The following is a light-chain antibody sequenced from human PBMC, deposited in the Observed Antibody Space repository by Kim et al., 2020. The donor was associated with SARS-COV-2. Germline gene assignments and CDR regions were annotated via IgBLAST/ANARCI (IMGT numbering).Light chain of an antibody. V-gene: IGKV1-39*01. CDR2: AAS. J-gene: IGKJ4*02. CDR3: QQSYSAPQT. CDR1: QSVSTY. Sequence: ASVGDRVTITCRESQSVSTYLNWYQQRPGKAPALLIYAASNLQSGVPSRFSGRGSGTDFSLTISSLQPEDLGTYYCQQSYSAPQTFGGGTKVDIK.